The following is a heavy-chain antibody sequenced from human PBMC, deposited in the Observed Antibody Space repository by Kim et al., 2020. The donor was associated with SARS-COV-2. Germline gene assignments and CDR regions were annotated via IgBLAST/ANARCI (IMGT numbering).Heavy chain of an antibody. J-gene: IGHJ5*02. D-gene: IGHD6-13*01. Sequence: AESVKCRFSISSDNAKKSLYLQMNSLRAEDTAVYYCARVSSGSSSWYWFDAWGQGTLVTVSS. V-gene: IGHV3-11*01. CDR3: ARVSSGSSSWYWFDA.